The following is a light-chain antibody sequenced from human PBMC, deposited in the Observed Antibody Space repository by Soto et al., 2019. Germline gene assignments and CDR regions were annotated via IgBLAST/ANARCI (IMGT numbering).Light chain of an antibody. CDR3: HQRSNWPPS. CDR1: QSVSSL. Sequence: EIVLTQSPATLSLSPGERATLSCRASQSVSSLLAWYQQKPGQAPRLLIYDASNMATGIPARFSGSGSGTDFNLTISSLEPEDFAIYYCHQRSNWPPSFGPGTTVDI. CDR2: DAS. V-gene: IGKV3-11*01. J-gene: IGKJ3*01.